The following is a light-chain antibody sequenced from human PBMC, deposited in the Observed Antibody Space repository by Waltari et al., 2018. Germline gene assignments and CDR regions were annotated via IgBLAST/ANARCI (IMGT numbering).Light chain of an antibody. CDR1: SGSIASNY. CDR3: QSYDSSDLWV. CDR2: EDD. Sequence: NFMLTQPHSVSESPGKTVTISCTRSSGSIASNYGQWYQQRPGSSPTPVIFEDDQRPSGVPDRFSGSIDSSSNSASLTISGLKTEDEADYYCQSYDSSDLWVFGGGTRLTVL. J-gene: IGLJ3*02. V-gene: IGLV6-57*01.